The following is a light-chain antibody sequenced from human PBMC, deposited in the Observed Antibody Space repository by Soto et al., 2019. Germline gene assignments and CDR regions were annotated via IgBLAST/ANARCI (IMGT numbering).Light chain of an antibody. CDR2: DTS. Sequence: EIVLTQSPGTLSLSPGERATLSCRASQSVTSNYLAWYQQKPGQAPGLLIYDTSTRASGVPDRFSGSGSGTEFTLTISRLEPEDFAVYYCQQYCTSPQTFGQGTKVDFK. J-gene: IGKJ1*01. CDR1: QSVTSNY. V-gene: IGKV3-20*01. CDR3: QQYCTSPQT.